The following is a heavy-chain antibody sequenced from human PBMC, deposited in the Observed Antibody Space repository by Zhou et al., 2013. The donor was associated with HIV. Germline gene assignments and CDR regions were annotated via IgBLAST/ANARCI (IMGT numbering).Heavy chain of an antibody. Sequence: QVQLVQSGPEVKKPGSPVKISCKASGGTFSDYAISWVRQAPGQGLEWMGRILPILGIINYAQNFQDRITITADKSTTTAYMELNSLRSDDTALYFCARDGGYCSGDICYSQIMDVWGKGTAVSVSS. CDR3: ARDGGYCSGDICYSQIMDV. CDR2: ILPILGII. V-gene: IGHV1-69*04. CDR1: GGTFSDYA. D-gene: IGHD2-8*02. J-gene: IGHJ6*04.